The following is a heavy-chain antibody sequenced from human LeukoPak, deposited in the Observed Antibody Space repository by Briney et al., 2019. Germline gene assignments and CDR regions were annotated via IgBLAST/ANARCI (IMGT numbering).Heavy chain of an antibody. CDR2: IYYSGST. D-gene: IGHD6-13*01. CDR3: AGPGIAAAGVS. Sequence: SETLSLTCTVSGVSISSYYWSWIRQTPGKGLEWIGYIYYSGSTNYNPSLKSRVTISVDTSKNQFSLKLSSVTAADTAVYYCAGPGIAAAGVSWGQGTLVTVSS. J-gene: IGHJ4*02. CDR1: GVSISSYY. V-gene: IGHV4-59*01.